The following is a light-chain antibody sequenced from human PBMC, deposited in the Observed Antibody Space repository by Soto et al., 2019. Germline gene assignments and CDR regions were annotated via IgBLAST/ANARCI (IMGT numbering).Light chain of an antibody. CDR1: QSVSSY. Sequence: EIVLTQSPATLSLSPGERTTISCRASQSVSSYLAWYQQKPGQAPRLLIYDASNRATGIPARFSGSGSGTDFTLTISSLEPVDFAVYYCQQRCNWPPALTFGGGTKVEIK. CDR2: DAS. CDR3: QQRCNWPPALT. J-gene: IGKJ4*01. V-gene: IGKV3-11*01.